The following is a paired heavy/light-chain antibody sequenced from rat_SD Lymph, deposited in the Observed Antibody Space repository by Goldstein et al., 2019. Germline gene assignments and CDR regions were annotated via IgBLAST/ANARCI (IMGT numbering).Heavy chain of an antibody. CDR1: GYSITSNY. Sequence: EVQLQESGPGLVKPSQSLSLTCSVTGYSITSNYWGWIRKFPGNKMEWMGYISYSGSTSYNPSLKSRISITRDTSKNQFFLQLNSVTTEDTATYYCARGGRLGANWFAYWGQGTLVTVSS. CDR3: ARGGRLGANWFAY. J-gene: IGHJ3*01. V-gene: IGHV3-1*01. CDR2: ISYSGST. D-gene: IGHD5-1*01.
Light chain of an antibody. Sequence: NIVLTQSPATLSVTPGESVSLSCRASQSISTSIHWYQQKSNESPRLLIKYASQSISGIPSRFSGSGSGTDFTLSINRVESEDFSIYYCQQSYSSPYTFGAGTKLELK. J-gene: IGKJ2-3*01. CDR2: YAS. CDR3: QQSYSSPYT. V-gene: IGKV5S10*01. CDR1: QSISTS.